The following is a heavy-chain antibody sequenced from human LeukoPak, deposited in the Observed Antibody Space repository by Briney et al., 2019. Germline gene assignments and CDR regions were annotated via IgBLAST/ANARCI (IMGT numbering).Heavy chain of an antibody. V-gene: IGHV4-4*07. D-gene: IGHD6-13*01. CDR1: GGSISSYY. J-gene: IGHJ3*02. Sequence: KPSETLSLTCTVSGGSISSYYWIWIQQPAGKGLEWIGRIYTSGNTKYNPSLKSRVTMSVDTSKNQFSLKLTSVTAADTAMYYCTRAWQQLAYGFDIWGQGTMVTVSS. CDR2: IYTSGNT. CDR3: TRAWQQLAYGFDI.